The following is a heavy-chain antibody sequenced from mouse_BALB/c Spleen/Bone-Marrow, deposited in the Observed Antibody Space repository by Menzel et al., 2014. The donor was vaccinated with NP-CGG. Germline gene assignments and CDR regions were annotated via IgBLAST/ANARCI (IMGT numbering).Heavy chain of an antibody. CDR2: ISSSGNT. D-gene: IGHD3-3*01. J-gene: IGHJ2*01. V-gene: IGHV3-8*02. CDR1: GDSITNAS. Sequence: EVKLVESGPSLVKPSQTLSLTCSVTGDSITNASWNWIRKFPGNKIDYMGYISSSGNTYYNPSLKIQISITRDTSNNQFYLQLNSVTTEDTAAYFCARGTGYYFDYWGQGTTLTVSS. CDR3: ARGTGYYFDY.